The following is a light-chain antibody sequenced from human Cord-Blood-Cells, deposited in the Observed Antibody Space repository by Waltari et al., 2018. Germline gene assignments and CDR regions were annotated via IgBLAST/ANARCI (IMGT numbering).Light chain of an antibody. CDR2: DVS. CDR3: SSYTSSSTLV. CDR1: SSDVGGYNY. J-gene: IGLJ1*01. Sequence: QSALTQPASVSGSPGQSITISCTGTSSDVGGYNYVSWYQQHPGKAPKLMIYDVSNRPSGVYNRFSGSKSGNTASLTISGLQAEDKADYYCSSYTSSSTLVFGTGTKVTVL. V-gene: IGLV2-14*01.